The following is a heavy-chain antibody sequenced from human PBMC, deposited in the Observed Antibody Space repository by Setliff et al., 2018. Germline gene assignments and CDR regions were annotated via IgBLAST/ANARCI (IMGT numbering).Heavy chain of an antibody. CDR1: GYSIRSDYY. CDR2: LYHTGST. Sequence: SETLSLTCTVSGYSIRSDYYWGWIRQPPGKGLEWIGSLYHTGSTDHNPSLNSRVTISVDTSKNQFSLKLTSVTAADTAVYYRARHASSGLQTFDFWGQGALVTVSS. J-gene: IGHJ4*02. V-gene: IGHV4-38-2*02. CDR3: ARHASSGLQTFDF. D-gene: IGHD6-13*01.